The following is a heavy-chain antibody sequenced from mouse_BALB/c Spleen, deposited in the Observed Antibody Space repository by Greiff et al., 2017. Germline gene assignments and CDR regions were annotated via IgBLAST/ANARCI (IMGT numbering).Heavy chain of an antibody. Sequence: EVQLQQSGPELVKPGASVKISCKASGYTFTDYNMHWVKQSPGKSLEWIGYIYPYNGGTGYNQQFKSKATLTVDNSSSTSYMELRSLTSEDSAVYYCARGGAYYRYDDAMDYWGQGTSVTVSA. CDR3: ARGGAYYRYDDAMDY. D-gene: IGHD2-14*01. V-gene: IGHV1S29*02. CDR2: IYPYNGGT. CDR1: GYTFTDYN. J-gene: IGHJ4*01.